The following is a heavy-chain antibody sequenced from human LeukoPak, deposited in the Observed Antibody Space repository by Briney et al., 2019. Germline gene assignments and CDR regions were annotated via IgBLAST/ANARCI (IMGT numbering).Heavy chain of an antibody. J-gene: IGHJ4*02. CDR1: GFTFSSYS. V-gene: IGHV3-23*01. Sequence: GGSLRLSCAASGFTFSSYSMNWVRQAPGKGLEWVSAISGSGGSTYYADSVKGRFTISRDNSKNTLNLQMNSLRAEDTAVYYCATPAPGYCSSTSCYYFDYWGQGTLVTVSS. CDR2: ISGSGGST. CDR3: ATPAPGYCSSTSCYYFDY. D-gene: IGHD2-2*01.